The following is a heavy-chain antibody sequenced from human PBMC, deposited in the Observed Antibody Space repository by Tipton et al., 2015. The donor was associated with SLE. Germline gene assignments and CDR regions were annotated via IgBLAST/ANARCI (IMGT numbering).Heavy chain of an antibody. CDR3: VKDISGYDPHYYYNYGMDV. D-gene: IGHD6-25*01. CDR2: ISWNGGPI. CDR1: GFTFEDYA. V-gene: IGHV3-9*01. J-gene: IGHJ6*02. Sequence: SLRLSCAASGFTFEDYAMHWVRQVPGKGLEWVSGISWNGGPIGYADSVKGRFTISRDNRKNSLYVQMNSLRAEDSALYYCVKDISGYDPHYYYNYGMDVWGQGTTVTVSS.